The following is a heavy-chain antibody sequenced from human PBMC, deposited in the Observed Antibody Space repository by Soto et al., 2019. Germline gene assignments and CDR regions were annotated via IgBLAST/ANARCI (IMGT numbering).Heavy chain of an antibody. V-gene: IGHV3-23*01. CDR3: AKDRGYYDLGAFDI. J-gene: IGHJ3*02. Sequence: GGSLRLSCAASGFTVSSNYMSWVRQAPGKGLEWVSVISGSGGSTYYADSVKGRFTISRDNSKNTLYLQMNSLRAEDTAVYYCAKDRGYYDLGAFDIWGQGTMVTVSS. CDR2: ISGSGGST. CDR1: GFTVSSNY. D-gene: IGHD3-22*01.